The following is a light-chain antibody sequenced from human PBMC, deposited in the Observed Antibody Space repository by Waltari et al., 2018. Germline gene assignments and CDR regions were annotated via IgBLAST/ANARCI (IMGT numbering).Light chain of an antibody. V-gene: IGLV2-14*03. CDR3: SSYTSISTSVV. J-gene: IGLJ2*01. Sequence: QSALTQPASVSGSPGQSITISCTGTSSDVGGSDFVSLYQQYPGKAPKLVIYDVYYRPSGVSHRFSASKSGNTASLTISGLQTEDEADYYCSSYTSISTSVVFGGGTKLTVL. CDR1: SSDVGGSDF. CDR2: DVY.